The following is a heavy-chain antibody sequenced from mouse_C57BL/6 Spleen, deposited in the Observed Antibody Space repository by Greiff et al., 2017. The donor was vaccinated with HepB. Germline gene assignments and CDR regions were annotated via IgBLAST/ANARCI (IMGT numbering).Heavy chain of an antibody. V-gene: IGHV1-50*01. CDR1: GYTFTSYW. CDR3: ARTPPPYAMDY. Sequence: QVHVKQPGAELVKPGASVKLSCKASGYTFTSYWMQWVKQRPGQGLEWIGEIDPSDSYTNYNQKFKGKATLTVDTSSSTAYMQLSSLTSEDSAVYYCARTPPPYAMDYWGQGTSVTVSS. J-gene: IGHJ4*01. CDR2: IDPSDSYT.